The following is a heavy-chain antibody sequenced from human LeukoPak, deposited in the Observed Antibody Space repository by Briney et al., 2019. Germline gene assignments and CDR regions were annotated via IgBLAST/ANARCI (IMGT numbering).Heavy chain of an antibody. CDR2: INYSGST. V-gene: IGHV4-39*01. Sequence: KASETLSLTCTVSGGSISSSSYYWGYIRQPPGKGLEWIGHINYSGSTYYNPALKSRVTISVDTSKNQFSLKLSSVTAADTAVYYCARHRSGWLQSSFDYWGQGTLVTVSS. CDR3: ARHRSGWLQSSFDY. CDR1: GGSISSSSYY. D-gene: IGHD5-24*01. J-gene: IGHJ4*02.